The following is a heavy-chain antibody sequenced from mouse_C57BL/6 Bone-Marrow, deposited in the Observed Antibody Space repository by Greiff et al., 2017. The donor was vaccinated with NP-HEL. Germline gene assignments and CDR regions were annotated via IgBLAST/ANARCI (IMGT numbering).Heavy chain of an antibody. CDR3: AREDFAWLAD. CDR2: LTRGSCTL. V-gene: IGHV5-17*01. J-gene: IGHJ3*01. CDR1: VFSFSDSG. Sequence: EVQLVESVGCLVKPVGSLKLSCAASVFSFSDSGMHLVLQAPEKGLDCVSYLTRGSCTLYSADTVKGRFTISRDNAKNTLFLQMTSLRSEDTAMYYCAREDFAWLADWGEGTLVTVSA.